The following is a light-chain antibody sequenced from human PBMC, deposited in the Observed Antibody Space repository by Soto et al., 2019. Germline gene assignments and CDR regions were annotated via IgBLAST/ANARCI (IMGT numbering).Light chain of an antibody. CDR1: QNIYTW. CDR3: QQYYVYPLT. CDR2: KAS. J-gene: IGKJ4*01. V-gene: IGKV1-5*03. Sequence: PSTLSASVGDRVTITCRASQNIYTWLAWYQQKPGIAPKLLIHKASTLESGVPSRFSGSGSGTDFSLTISSLQPEDFATYYCQQYYVYPLTFGGGTKVDIK.